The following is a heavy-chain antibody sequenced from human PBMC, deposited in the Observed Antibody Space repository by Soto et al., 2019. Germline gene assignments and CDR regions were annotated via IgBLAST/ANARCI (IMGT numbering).Heavy chain of an antibody. V-gene: IGHV1-18*01. CDR1: SYTFTSYG. CDR3: ARDSYRILNFEY. J-gene: IGHJ4*02. Sequence: QVQLVQSGAEVKKPGASVKVSCKASSYTFTSYGISWVRQAPGQGLEWMGWISPYNGDTNYAQNLQGRVTMTTDTSTNTAYMELRNLRFDDTAVYYCARDSYRILNFEYWGQGTPGTVSS. CDR2: ISPYNGDT.